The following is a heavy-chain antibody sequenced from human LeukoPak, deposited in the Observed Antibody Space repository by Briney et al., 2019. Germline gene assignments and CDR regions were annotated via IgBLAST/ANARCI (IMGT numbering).Heavy chain of an antibody. CDR2: INPNSGGT. J-gene: IGHJ4*02. V-gene: IGHV1-2*04. Sequence: ASVKVSCKASGYTFTGYYMHWVRQAPGQGLEWMGWINPNSGGTNCAQNSQGWVTMTRDTSISTAYIELSRLRSDDTAVYYCARATSGWTASPRFDYWGQGTLVTVSS. CDR1: GYTFTGYY. D-gene: IGHD6-19*01. CDR3: ARATSGWTASPRFDY.